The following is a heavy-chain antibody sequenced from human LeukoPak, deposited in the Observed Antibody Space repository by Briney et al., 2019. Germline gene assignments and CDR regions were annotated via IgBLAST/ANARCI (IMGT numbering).Heavy chain of an antibody. D-gene: IGHD4-17*01. CDR3: ASPRVTSVTTSGYGLDV. CDR1: GGTLSYD. CDR2: IIPMLGIP. Sequence: SVKVSCKPSGGTLSYDINWVRQAPGQGLEWMGRIIPMLGIPNYAQKFQGRLTISADKSSSTAYMELTSLTSEDTAVYYCASPRVTSVTTSGYGLDVWGQGTAVTVSS. J-gene: IGHJ6*02. V-gene: IGHV1-69*04.